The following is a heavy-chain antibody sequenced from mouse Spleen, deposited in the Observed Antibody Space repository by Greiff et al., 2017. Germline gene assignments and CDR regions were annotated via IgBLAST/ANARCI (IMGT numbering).Heavy chain of an antibody. CDR3: ARVGDYGYDSAWFAY. J-gene: IGHJ3*01. D-gene: IGHD2-2*01. CDR1: GFSLTSYA. V-gene: IGHV2-9-1*01. CDR2: IWTGGGT. Sequence: VQGVESGPGLVAPSQSLSITCTVSGFSLTSYAISWVRQPPGKGLEWLGVIWTGGGTNYNSALKSRLSISKDNSKSQVFLKMNSLQTDDTARYYCARVGDYGYDSAWFAYWGQGTLVTVSA.